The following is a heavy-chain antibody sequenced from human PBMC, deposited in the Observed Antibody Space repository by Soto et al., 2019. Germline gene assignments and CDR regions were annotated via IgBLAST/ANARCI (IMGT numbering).Heavy chain of an antibody. Sequence: QVQLVESGGGVVQPGRSLRLSCAASGFTFSSYGMHWVRQAPGKGLEWVAVISYDGSNKYYADSVKGRFTISRDNSKNTLYLQMNSLRAEDTAAYYCAKDPHGSSGDYLGQGTLVTVSS. CDR3: AKDPHGSSGDY. D-gene: IGHD6-19*01. V-gene: IGHV3-30*18. CDR2: ISYDGSNK. CDR1: GFTFSSYG. J-gene: IGHJ4*02.